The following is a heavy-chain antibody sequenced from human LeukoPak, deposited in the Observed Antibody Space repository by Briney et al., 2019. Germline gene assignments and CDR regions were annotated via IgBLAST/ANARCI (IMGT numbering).Heavy chain of an antibody. CDR1: GGTFSSYA. Sequence: GASVKVSCKASGGTFSSYAISWVRQAPGQGLEWMGGIIPIFGTANYAQKFQGRVTITTDESTSTAYMELSSLRSEDTAVYYCARSVFYAFDIWGQGTMVTVSS. J-gene: IGHJ3*02. CDR2: IIPIFGTA. V-gene: IGHV1-69*05. CDR3: ARSVFYAFDI.